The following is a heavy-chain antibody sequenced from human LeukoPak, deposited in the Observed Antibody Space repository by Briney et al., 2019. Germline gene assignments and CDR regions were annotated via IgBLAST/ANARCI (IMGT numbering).Heavy chain of an antibody. CDR3: ARGSLIIRIHFDY. V-gene: IGHV4-34*01. J-gene: IGHJ4*02. CDR2: INHSGST. CDR1: DFSISRGYY. Sequence: SETLSLTCTVSDFSISRGYYWSWIRQPPGKGLEWIGEINHSGSTNYNPSLKSRVTISVDTSKNQFSLKLSSVTAADTAVYYCARGSLIIRIHFDYWGQGTLVTVSS. D-gene: IGHD2/OR15-2a*01.